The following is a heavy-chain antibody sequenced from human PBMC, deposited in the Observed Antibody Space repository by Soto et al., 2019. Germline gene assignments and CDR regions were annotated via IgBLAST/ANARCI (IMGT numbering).Heavy chain of an antibody. CDR1: GYTFTSYG. V-gene: IGHV1-18*01. J-gene: IGHJ4*02. CDR2: ISAYNGNT. CDR3: ARDQEGYFDWLLWPFDPKPWPFDY. Sequence: ASVKVSCKASGYTFTSYGISWVRQAPGQGLEWMGWISAYNGNTNYAQKLQGRVTMTTDTSTSTAYMELRSLRSDDTAVYYCARDQEGYFDWLLWPFDPKPWPFDYWGQGTLVTVSS. D-gene: IGHD3-9*01.